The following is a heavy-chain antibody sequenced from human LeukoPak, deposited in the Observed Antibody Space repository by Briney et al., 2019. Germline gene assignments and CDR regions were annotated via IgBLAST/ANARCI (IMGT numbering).Heavy chain of an antibody. CDR1: GGSISSSNW. CDR2: IYHSGST. J-gene: IGHJ5*02. Sequence: SGTLSLTCAVSGGSISSSNWWSWVRQPPGKGLEWIGEIYHSGSTNYNPSLKSRVTISVDKSKNQFSQKLSSVTAADTAVYYCARERGNTAADGPWFDPWGQGTLVTVSS. CDR3: ARERGNTAADGPWFDP. D-gene: IGHD6-13*01. V-gene: IGHV4-4*02.